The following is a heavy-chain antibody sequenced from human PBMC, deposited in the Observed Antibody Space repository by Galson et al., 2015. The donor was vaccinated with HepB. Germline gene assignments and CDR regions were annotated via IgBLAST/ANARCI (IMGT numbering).Heavy chain of an antibody. CDR3: ARDPRVPLSSDAFDI. J-gene: IGHJ3*02. CDR2: IYYSGST. Sequence: QVQLQESGPGLVKPSQTLSLTCTVSGGSISSGGYYWSWIRQHPGKGLEWIGYIYYSGSTYYNPSLKSRVTISVDTSKNQFSLKLSSVTAADTAVYYCARDPRVPLSSDAFDIWGQGTMVTVSS. CDR1: GGSISSGGYY. V-gene: IGHV4-31*03. D-gene: IGHD5-24*01.